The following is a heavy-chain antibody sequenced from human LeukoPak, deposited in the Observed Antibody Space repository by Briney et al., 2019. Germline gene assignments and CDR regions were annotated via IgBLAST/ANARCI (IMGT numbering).Heavy chain of an antibody. CDR3: ARVYYDSRGFVECFQQ. V-gene: IGHV3-48*02. CDR1: GFTFSSYS. Sequence: GGSLRLSCAASGFTFSSYSMNWVRQAPGKGLDWVSSISGSSSSIYYADSVKCRFTISRDNVKHSLYLQLTSLREEDTAVYYCARVYYDSRGFVECFQQWGQGTLVTVPS. J-gene: IGHJ1*01. CDR2: ISGSSSSI. D-gene: IGHD3-22*01.